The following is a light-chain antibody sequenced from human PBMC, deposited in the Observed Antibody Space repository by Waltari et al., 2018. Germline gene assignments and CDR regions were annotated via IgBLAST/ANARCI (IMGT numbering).Light chain of an antibody. CDR2: WSS. CDR3: QQYYRNPYT. Sequence: DIVVTQSPDSLAVSLGEKATIPCMCSQSILYSANNKNYLAWFQKKPGQPPKLLIYWSSTRESGVPDRFSGSGSGTEFSLTISGLQAEDVAVYYCQQYYRNPYTFGQGTNLEI. CDR1: QSILYSANNKNY. V-gene: IGKV4-1*01. J-gene: IGKJ2*01.